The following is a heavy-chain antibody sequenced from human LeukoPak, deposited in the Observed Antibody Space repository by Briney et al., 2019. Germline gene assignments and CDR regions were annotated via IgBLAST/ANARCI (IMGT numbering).Heavy chain of an antibody. CDR3: ARSVYSYDSSLDY. J-gene: IGHJ4*02. Sequence: GGSLRLSCAASGFTFSRYAMNWVRQAPGKGVEWVSGISGSGGSTTYNADSVKGRVTISRDNSKNTLYLQTNSLRAEDTAVYYCARSVYSYDSSLDYWGQGTPVTVSS. V-gene: IGHV3-23*01. CDR2: ISGSGGSTT. CDR1: GFTFSRYA. D-gene: IGHD3-22*01.